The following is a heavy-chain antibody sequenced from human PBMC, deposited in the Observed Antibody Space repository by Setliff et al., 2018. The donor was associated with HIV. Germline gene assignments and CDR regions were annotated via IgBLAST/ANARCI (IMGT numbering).Heavy chain of an antibody. Sequence: SETLSLTCTVSDDSVSTFYWNWIRQPPGKGLEWIGYIYSTGSTNYNPSLQSRVSISMDASKNKFSLKVTSVTSADTAVYYCAKGAGFYGDYTFDYWGQGNLVTVSS. CDR3: AKGAGFYGDYTFDY. CDR2: IYSTGST. CDR1: DDSVSTFY. D-gene: IGHD4-17*01. J-gene: IGHJ4*02. V-gene: IGHV4-59*02.